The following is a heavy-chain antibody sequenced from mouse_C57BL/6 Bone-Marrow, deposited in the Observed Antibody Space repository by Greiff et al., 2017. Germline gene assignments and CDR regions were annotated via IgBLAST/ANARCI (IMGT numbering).Heavy chain of an antibody. CDR2: INYDGSST. CDR1: GFTFSDYY. V-gene: IGHV5-16*01. CDR3: ARGSAGGVYAMDY. J-gene: IGHJ4*01. Sequence: EVNVVESEGGLVQPGSSMKLSCTASGFTFSDYYMAWVRQVPEKGLEWVANINYDGSSTNYLDSLKSRFIISRDNAKNILYLQMSSLKSEDTATYYCARGSAGGVYAMDYWGQGASVTVSS. D-gene: IGHD1-1*02.